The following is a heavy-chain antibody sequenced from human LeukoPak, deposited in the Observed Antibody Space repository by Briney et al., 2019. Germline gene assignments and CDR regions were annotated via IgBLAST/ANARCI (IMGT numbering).Heavy chain of an antibody. D-gene: IGHD4-17*01. J-gene: IGHJ6*03. CDR2: IRGGGRVA. CDR1: AFTFSNYA. Sequence: GGSLRLSCSASAFTFSNYAMMWFLQAPGKGLEWVSGIRGGGRVANFADSLQGRFTISTDNSKNTLYLQMNNLRAEDAAIYYCSKRAKVTTTYNYYYMEAWGKGTTVSVSS. CDR3: SKRAKVTTTYNYYYMEA. V-gene: IGHV3-23*01.